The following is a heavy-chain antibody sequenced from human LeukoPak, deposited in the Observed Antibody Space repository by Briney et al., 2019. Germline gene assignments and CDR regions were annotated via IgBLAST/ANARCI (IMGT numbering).Heavy chain of an antibody. D-gene: IGHD6-13*01. V-gene: IGHV1-18*01. Sequence: ASVKVSCKASGYTFTSYGISWVRQAPGQGLEWMGWISAYNGNTNYAQKLQGRVTMTTDTSTSTAYMELRSLRSDDTAVYYCARDRLTAAAGTFDYWGQGTLVTASS. CDR2: ISAYNGNT. J-gene: IGHJ4*02. CDR1: GYTFTSYG. CDR3: ARDRLTAAAGTFDY.